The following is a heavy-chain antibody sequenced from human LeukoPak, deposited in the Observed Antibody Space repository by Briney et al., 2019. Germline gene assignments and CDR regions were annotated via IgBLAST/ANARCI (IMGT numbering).Heavy chain of an antibody. CDR1: GYNFTNYC. CDR3: ARMASSGYFDS. CDR2: IYPDDSDT. J-gene: IGHJ4*02. D-gene: IGHD3-22*01. Sequence: GESLKISCQGSGYNFTNYCIGWVRQMPGKGLEWMGIIYPDDSDTKYSPSFQGQVIISADKSITTAYLQWSSLEASDTAMYYCARMASSGYFDSWGQGTLVSVSS. V-gene: IGHV5-51*01.